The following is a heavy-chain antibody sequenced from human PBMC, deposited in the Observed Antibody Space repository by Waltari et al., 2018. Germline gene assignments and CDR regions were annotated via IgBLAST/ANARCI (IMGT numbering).Heavy chain of an antibody. CDR2: ISYDGINS. Sequence: QVQLVESGGGEVQPGTSLRLSCAASGFAFSDYAMNWVRQAPGKGLEWVTFISYDGINSFYADAVSGRFTVSRDNSKNTLYLQMNSLRVEDTAVYYCASPTQDYYDTSGYFADWGQGTLVTVSS. J-gene: IGHJ4*02. V-gene: IGHV3-30-3*01. CDR1: GFAFSDYA. CDR3: ASPTQDYYDTSGYFAD. D-gene: IGHD3-22*01.